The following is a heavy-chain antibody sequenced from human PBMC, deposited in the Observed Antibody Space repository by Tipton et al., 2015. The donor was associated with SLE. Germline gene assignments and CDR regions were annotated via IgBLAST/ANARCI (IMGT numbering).Heavy chain of an antibody. V-gene: IGHV4-61*09. CDR3: ARGGAELDY. J-gene: IGHJ4*02. CDR2: IYTSGST. Sequence: TLSLTCTVSGGSISSGSYYWGWIRQPAGKGLEWIGHIYTSGSTNFNPSLTSRVTMSVDTSKNQFSLKLSSVTAADTAVYYCARGGAELDYWGQGTLVTVSS. D-gene: IGHD1-1*01. CDR1: GGSISSGSYY.